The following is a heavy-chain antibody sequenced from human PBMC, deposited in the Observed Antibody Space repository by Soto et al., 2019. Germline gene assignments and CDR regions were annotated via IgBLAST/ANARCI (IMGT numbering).Heavy chain of an antibody. CDR1: GGSISSSSYY. Sequence: KAWETLSLTCTVSGGSISSSSYYWGWIRQPPGKGLEWIGSIYYSGSTYYNPSLKSRVTISVDTSKNQFSLKLSSVTAADTAVYYCASRLVVVVAATEFDPWGQGTLVTVSS. CDR2: IYYSGST. D-gene: IGHD2-15*01. V-gene: IGHV4-39*01. CDR3: ASRLVVVVAATEFDP. J-gene: IGHJ5*02.